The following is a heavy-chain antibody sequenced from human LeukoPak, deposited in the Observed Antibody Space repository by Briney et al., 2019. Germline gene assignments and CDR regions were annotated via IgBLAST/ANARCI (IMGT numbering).Heavy chain of an antibody. D-gene: IGHD3-10*01. V-gene: IGHV4-38-2*02. CDR2: IYHSGST. CDR1: GYSISSGYY. Sequence: SETLSLTCTVSGYSISSGYYWGWIRQPPGKGLEWIGSIYHSGSTYYNPSLKSRVTISVDTSKNQFSLKLSSVTAADTAVYYCARVLWFRWVPSAFDYWGQGTLVTVPS. J-gene: IGHJ4*02. CDR3: ARVLWFRWVPSAFDY.